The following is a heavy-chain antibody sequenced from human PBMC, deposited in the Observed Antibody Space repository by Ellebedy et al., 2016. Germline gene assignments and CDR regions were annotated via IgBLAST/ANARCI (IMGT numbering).Heavy chain of an antibody. J-gene: IGHJ4*02. CDR2: IYYSGST. Sequence: LRLSCTVSGGSISSGDYYWSWIRQPPGKGLEWIGYIYYSGSTYYNPSLKRRVTISVDTSKNQFSLKLSSVTAADTAVYYCARVVHRRGGFGYWGQGTLVTVSS. D-gene: IGHD1-1*01. CDR3: ARVVHRRGGFGY. V-gene: IGHV4-30-4*01. CDR1: GGSISSGDYY.